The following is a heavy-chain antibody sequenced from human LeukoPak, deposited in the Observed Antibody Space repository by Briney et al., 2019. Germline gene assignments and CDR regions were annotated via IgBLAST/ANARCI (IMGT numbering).Heavy chain of an antibody. CDR3: ARHGYYDSSGYYSSFDY. D-gene: IGHD3-22*01. CDR1: GGSITSRSYY. Sequence: PSETLSLTCTVSGGSITSRSYYWGWIRQPPGKGLEWIGSIYYSGSTYYNPSLKSRVTISVDTSKNQFSLKLSSVTAADTAVYYCARHGYYDSSGYYSSFDYWGQGTLVTVSS. CDR2: IYYSGST. V-gene: IGHV4-39*01. J-gene: IGHJ4*02.